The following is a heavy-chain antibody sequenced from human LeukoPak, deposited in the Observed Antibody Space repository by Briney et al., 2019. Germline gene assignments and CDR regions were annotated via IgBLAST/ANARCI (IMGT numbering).Heavy chain of an antibody. CDR2: ISSSGTYI. D-gene: IGHD3-16*02. J-gene: IGHJ3*01. CDR3: VSGNDADYVWGTYRLDAFDL. Sequence: KPGGSLRLSCAASGYTFRDYSVNWVRQAPGKGLEWVASISSSGTYIYYAYPVKRRFTISRDNAKKSMFLQMNSLRDEDTAVYYCVSGNDADYVWGTYRLDAFDLWGQGTMVIVSS. CDR1: GYTFRDYS. V-gene: IGHV3-21*01.